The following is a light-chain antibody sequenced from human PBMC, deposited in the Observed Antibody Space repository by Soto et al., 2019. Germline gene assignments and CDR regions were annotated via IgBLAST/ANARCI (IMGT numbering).Light chain of an antibody. V-gene: IGKV1-39*01. J-gene: IGKJ1*01. CDR2: TSF. Sequence: IHMTQSPSSLSSSFGDRVSITFLASQIIGTFLNWYQQKPGEAPNLLIHTSFTLYSGVPSRFSGTGSGTDFTLTISNLQPEDFATYFCQQAFSAEWTFGQGTKVDI. CDR1: QIIGTF. CDR3: QQAFSAEWT.